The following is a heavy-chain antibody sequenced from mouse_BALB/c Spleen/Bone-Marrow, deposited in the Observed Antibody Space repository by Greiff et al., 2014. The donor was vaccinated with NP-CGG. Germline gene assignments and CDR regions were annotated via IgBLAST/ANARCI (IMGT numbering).Heavy chain of an antibody. CDR1: GYSFTGYY. J-gene: IGHJ3*01. CDR3: ARNYGSSYPFAY. D-gene: IGHD1-1*01. Sequence: EVKLVESGPDLVKPGASVKISCKASGYSFTGYYMHWVKQSHGKSLEWIGRVNPNNGGTSYNQKFKGKAILTVDKSSSTAYMELRSLTSEDSAVYYCARNYGSSYPFAYWGQGTLVTVSA. V-gene: IGHV1-26*01. CDR2: VNPNNGGT.